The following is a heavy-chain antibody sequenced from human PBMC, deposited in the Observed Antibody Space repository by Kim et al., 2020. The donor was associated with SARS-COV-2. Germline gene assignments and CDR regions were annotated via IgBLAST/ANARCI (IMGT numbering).Heavy chain of an antibody. CDR3: ASRYGSGSPGY. CDR2: INHSGST. CDR1: GGSFSGYY. V-gene: IGHV4-34*01. Sequence: SETLSLTCAVYGGSFSGYYWSWIRQPPGKGLEWIGEINHSGSTNYNPSLKSRVTISVDTSKNQFSLKLSSVTAADTAVYYCASRYGSGSPGYWGQGTLVTVSS. J-gene: IGHJ4*02. D-gene: IGHD3-10*01.